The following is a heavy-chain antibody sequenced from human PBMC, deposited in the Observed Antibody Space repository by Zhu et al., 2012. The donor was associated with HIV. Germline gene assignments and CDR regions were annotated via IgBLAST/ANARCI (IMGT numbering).Heavy chain of an antibody. D-gene: IGHD2-2*01. V-gene: IGHV4-30-2*01. CDR1: GGSISSGGYS. Sequence: QVQLQESGSGLVKPSQTLSLTCAVSGGSISSGGYSWSWIRQPPGKGLEWIGYIYHSGSTYYNPSLKSRVTISVDRSKNQFSLKLSSVTAADTAVYYCARGGDCSSTSCYSFWYFDLWGRGTLVTVSS. CDR2: IYHSGST. CDR3: ARGGDCSSTSCYSFWYFDL. J-gene: IGHJ2*01.